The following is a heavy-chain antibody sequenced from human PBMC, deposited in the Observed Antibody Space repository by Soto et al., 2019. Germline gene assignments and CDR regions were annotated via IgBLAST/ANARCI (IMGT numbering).Heavy chain of an antibody. V-gene: IGHV4-30-2*01. CDR3: ASSLSYYDSSGAFDI. CDR2: IYHSGST. Sequence: SETLSLTCVVSGGSISSGGYSWSWIRQPPGKGLGWIGYIYHSGSTYYNPSLKSRVTISVDRSKNQFSLKLSSVTAADTAVYYCASSLSYYDSSGAFDIWGQGTMVTVSS. CDR1: GGSISSGGYS. D-gene: IGHD3-22*01. J-gene: IGHJ3*02.